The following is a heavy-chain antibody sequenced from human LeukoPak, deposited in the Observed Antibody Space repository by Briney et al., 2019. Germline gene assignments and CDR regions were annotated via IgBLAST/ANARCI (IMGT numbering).Heavy chain of an antibody. CDR1: GGSISSGGYS. CDR3: ARGGNSEWYFDL. J-gene: IGHJ2*01. Sequence: SQTLSLSCAVSGGSISSGGYSWSWIRQPPGKGLEWIGYIYHSGSTYYNPSLKSRVTISVDRSKNQFSLKLSSVTAADTAVYYCARGGNSEWYFDLWGRGTLVTVSS. D-gene: IGHD4-23*01. CDR2: IYHSGST. V-gene: IGHV4-30-2*01.